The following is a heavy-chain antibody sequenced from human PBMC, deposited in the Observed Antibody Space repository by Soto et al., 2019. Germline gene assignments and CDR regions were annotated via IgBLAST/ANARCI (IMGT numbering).Heavy chain of an antibody. J-gene: IGHJ6*02. CDR1: GYTFTGYY. CDR2: INPNSGGT. CDR3: ARGAELRYFDWLFSGYYYGMDV. D-gene: IGHD3-9*01. V-gene: IGHV1-2*04. Sequence: ASLKVSCKASGYTFTGYYMHWVRQAPGQGLEWMGWINPNSGGTNYAQKFQGWVTMTRDTSISTAYMELSRLRSDDTAAYYCARGAELRYFDWLFSGYYYGMDVWGQGTTVTVSS.